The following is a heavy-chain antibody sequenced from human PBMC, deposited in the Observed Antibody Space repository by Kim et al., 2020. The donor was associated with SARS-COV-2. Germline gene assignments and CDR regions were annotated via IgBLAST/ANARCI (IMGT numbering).Heavy chain of an antibody. V-gene: IGHV4-34*01. CDR2: INHSGSS. D-gene: IGHD6-13*01. CDR3: ARVRVSGSSSYYWALDF. CDR1: GETFSGHY. Sequence: SETLSLTCAVYGETFSGHYWTWIRQPPGKGLEWIGEINHSGSSNYNPSLKSRVTTSVDMSKNQFSLRLTSVTAADTAMYYCARVRVSGSSSYYWALDFSGQGTLVTVSS. J-gene: IGHJ4*02.